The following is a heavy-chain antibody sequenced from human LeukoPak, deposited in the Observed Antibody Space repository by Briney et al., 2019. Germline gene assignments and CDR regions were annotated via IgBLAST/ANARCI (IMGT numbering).Heavy chain of an antibody. CDR3: ARLLYSSGWYSAFDI. CDR1: GGSLSSGNYY. D-gene: IGHD6-19*01. CDR2: IYYSGTT. Sequence: SEALSLTCTVSGGSLSSGNYYWGWVRQPPGTGLEWIGSIYYSGTTYYNPSLKSRVTISVDTSKNQFSLRLSSVTAADTAVYYCARLLYSSGWYSAFDIWGQGTMVTVSS. V-gene: IGHV4-39*01. J-gene: IGHJ3*02.